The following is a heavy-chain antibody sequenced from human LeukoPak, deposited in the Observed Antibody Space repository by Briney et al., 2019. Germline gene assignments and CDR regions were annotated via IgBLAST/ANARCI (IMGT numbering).Heavy chain of an antibody. V-gene: IGHV3-11*01. CDR1: GFTFSDYY. CDR2: ISSSGSTI. J-gene: IGHJ6*03. Sequence: PGGSLRLSCAASGFTFSDYYMSWIRQAPGKGLEWVSYISSSGSTIYYADSVKGRFTISRDNAKNSLYLQMNSLRAEDTAVYYCASGSYYYGSGSYYNVNYMDVWGKGTTVTISS. D-gene: IGHD3-10*01. CDR3: ASGSYYYGSGSYYNVNYMDV.